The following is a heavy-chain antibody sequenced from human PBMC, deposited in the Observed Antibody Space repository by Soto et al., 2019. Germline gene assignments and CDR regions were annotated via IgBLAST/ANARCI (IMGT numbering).Heavy chain of an antibody. Sequence: SETLSLTCAVYGGSFSGYYWSWIRQPPGKGLEWIGEINHSGSTNYNPSLKSRVTISVDTSKNQFSLKLSSVTAADTAVYYCAREGGVYYYDSSIDYWGQGTLVTVSS. CDR2: INHSGST. D-gene: IGHD3-22*01. CDR1: GGSFSGYY. CDR3: AREGGVYYYDSSIDY. V-gene: IGHV4-34*01. J-gene: IGHJ4*02.